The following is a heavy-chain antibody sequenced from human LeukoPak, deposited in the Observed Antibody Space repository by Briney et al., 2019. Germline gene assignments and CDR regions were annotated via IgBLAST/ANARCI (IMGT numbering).Heavy chain of an antibody. V-gene: IGHV3-30*18. Sequence: GGSLRLSCAASGFTFSSYGVHWVRQAPGKGLEWVAVISYDGSNKYYADSVKGRFTISRDNSKNTLYLQMNSLRAEDTAVYYCAKDLGGDQDYWGQATLVTVSS. D-gene: IGHD2-21*01. J-gene: IGHJ4*02. CDR3: AKDLGGDQDY. CDR1: GFTFSSYG. CDR2: ISYDGSNK.